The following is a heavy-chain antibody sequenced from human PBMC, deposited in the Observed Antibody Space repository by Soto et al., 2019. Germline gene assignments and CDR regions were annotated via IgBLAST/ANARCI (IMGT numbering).Heavy chain of an antibody. J-gene: IGHJ4*02. D-gene: IGHD1-26*01. CDR3: VRDDVGVGIDY. V-gene: IGHV3-74*03. CDR1: GFTFSNYW. Sequence: GGSLRLSCAASGFTFSNYWMHWVRQVPGKGLVWVSHIDSDGNSTTYADSVKGRFTISRDNAKNTVYLQMNSLRAEDTAVYYCVRDDVGVGIDYWGLGTLVTVSS. CDR2: IDSDGNST.